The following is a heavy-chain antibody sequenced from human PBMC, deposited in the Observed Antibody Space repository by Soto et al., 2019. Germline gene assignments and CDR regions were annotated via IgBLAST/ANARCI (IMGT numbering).Heavy chain of an antibody. CDR3: ARVAPSSSWTRSNFFDY. Sequence: QVQLVQSGAEVKKPGASVKVSCKASGYTFTSYYMHWVRQAPGQGLEWMGIINPSGGSTSYAQKFQGRVTMTRDTSTSTVYMELSSLRSEDTAVYYCARVAPSSSWTRSNFFDYWGQGTLVTVSS. J-gene: IGHJ4*02. D-gene: IGHD6-13*01. CDR1: GYTFTSYY. CDR2: INPSGGST. V-gene: IGHV1-46*01.